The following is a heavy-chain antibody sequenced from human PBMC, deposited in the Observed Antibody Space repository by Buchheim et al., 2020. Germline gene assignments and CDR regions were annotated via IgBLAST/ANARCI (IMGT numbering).Heavy chain of an antibody. CDR3: AKDLRGYSAYDDYYYGMDV. CDR1: GFTFSNYG. D-gene: IGHD5-12*01. J-gene: IGHJ6*02. V-gene: IGHV3-30*18. CDR2: ISYDGSNK. Sequence: QVQLVESGGGVVQPGRSLRLSCAASGFTFSNYGMHWVRQAPGKGLEWVALISYDGSNKYYADSVKGRFNISRDNSKNTLYLQMNSLRAEDTAVYYCAKDLRGYSAYDDYYYGMDVWGQGTT.